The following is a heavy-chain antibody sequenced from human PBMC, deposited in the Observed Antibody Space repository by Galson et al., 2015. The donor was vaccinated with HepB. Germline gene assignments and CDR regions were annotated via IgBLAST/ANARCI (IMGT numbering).Heavy chain of an antibody. D-gene: IGHD2-15*01. CDR2: IDWDDDK. Sequence: PALVKPTQTLTLTCTFSGFSLSTLGMRVSWIRQPPGKALEWLARIDWDDDKFYSTSLKTRLTISKDTSKNQVVLTMTNMDPVDTATYYCARVTGGYYYGMDVWGQGTTVTVSS. CDR1: GFSLSTLGMR. V-gene: IGHV2-70*04. J-gene: IGHJ6*02. CDR3: ARVTGGYYYGMDV.